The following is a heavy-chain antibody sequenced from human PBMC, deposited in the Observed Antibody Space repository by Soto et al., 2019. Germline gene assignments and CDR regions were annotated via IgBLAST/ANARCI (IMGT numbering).Heavy chain of an antibody. CDR1: GGTFSSYA. J-gene: IGHJ4*02. CDR3: TLAGDGQNPTFDF. D-gene: IGHD1-1*01. V-gene: IGHV1-69*13. CDR2: IIPIFGTA. Sequence: SVKVSCKASGGTFSSYAISWVRQAPGQGLEWMGGIIPIFGTANYAQKFQGRVTITADESTSTAYMELSSLRSEDTAVYYCTLAGDGQNPTFDFWGQGTLVTVSS.